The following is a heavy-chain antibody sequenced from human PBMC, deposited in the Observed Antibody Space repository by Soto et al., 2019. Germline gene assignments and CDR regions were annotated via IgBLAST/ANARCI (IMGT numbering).Heavy chain of an antibody. D-gene: IGHD3-16*01. J-gene: IGHJ4*02. V-gene: IGHV4-39*01. Sequence: SETLSLTCTVSGGSISSSSYYWGWIRQAPGKGLEGIGSICGSGSTYYNPSLKSRVTISVDTSKNQFSLKLSSVTAADTAVYYCARGLCGFCWSDYGLYYFYYRSQRTPVPVS. CDR1: GGSISSSSYY. CDR3: ARGLCGFCWSDYGLYYFYY. CDR2: ICGSGST.